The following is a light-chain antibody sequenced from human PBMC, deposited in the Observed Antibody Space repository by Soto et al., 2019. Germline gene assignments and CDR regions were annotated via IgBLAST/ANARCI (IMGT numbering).Light chain of an antibody. J-gene: IGKJ1*01. CDR3: QQLSSYPVT. Sequence: DIQMTQSPSSLSASVGDRLTITCRASQSISRFLNWYQQKPGKAPNLLIYAASSLQSGVPSRFSGSGSGTDFTLTISSLQPDDFATYYCQQLSSYPVTFGQGAKVDIK. CDR2: AAS. V-gene: IGKV1-39*01. CDR1: QSISRF.